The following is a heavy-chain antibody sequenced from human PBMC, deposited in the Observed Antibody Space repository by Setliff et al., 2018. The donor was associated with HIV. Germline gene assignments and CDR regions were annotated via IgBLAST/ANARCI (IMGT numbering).Heavy chain of an antibody. Sequence: SETLSLTCTVSGGSISSSSYYWGWIRQPPGKGLEWIGNIYYSGTTYDNPSLKSRVTISVDTPKNQFSLKLTSVTAADTAVYYCARQVDGSGRFDYWGRGTLVTVSS. J-gene: IGHJ4*02. V-gene: IGHV4-39*01. CDR1: GGSISSSSYY. D-gene: IGHD6-19*01. CDR2: IYYSGTT. CDR3: ARQVDGSGRFDY.